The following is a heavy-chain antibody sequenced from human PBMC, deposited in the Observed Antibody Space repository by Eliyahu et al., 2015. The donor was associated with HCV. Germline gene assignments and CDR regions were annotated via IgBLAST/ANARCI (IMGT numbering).Heavy chain of an antibody. D-gene: IGHD3-22*01. CDR2: IYYSGST. J-gene: IGHJ4*02. Sequence: QLRLQESGPGLVKPSETLSLTCTVXGCSISSSGYYWGWIRQPPGKGLEWIGSIYYSGSTYYNPSLKSRVTISIDTSRNQFSLKLSSVTAADTAVYYCARQDSSGYSQSHRDYWGQGTLVTVSS. CDR3: ARQDSSGYSQSHRDY. V-gene: IGHV4-39*01. CDR1: GCSISSSGYY.